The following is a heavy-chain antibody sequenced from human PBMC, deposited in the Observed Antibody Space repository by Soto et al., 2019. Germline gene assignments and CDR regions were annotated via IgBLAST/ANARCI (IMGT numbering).Heavy chain of an antibody. CDR2: IIPIIGIA. CDR3: ARGGYFDWLPNYDYYGMDV. V-gene: IGHV1-69*02. J-gene: IGHJ6*02. CDR1: GGTFSSYT. Sequence: QVQLVQSGAEVKKPGSSVKVSCKASGGTFSSYTISWVRQAPGQGLELMGGIIPIIGIAHYAQKFQGRVTITADKSTSTAYMELSSLRSEDTAVYYWARGGYFDWLPNYDYYGMDVWGQGTTVTDSS. D-gene: IGHD3-9*01.